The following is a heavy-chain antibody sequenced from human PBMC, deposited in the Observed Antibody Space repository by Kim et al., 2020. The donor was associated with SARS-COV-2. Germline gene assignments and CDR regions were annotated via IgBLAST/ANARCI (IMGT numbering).Heavy chain of an antibody. Sequence: SSSYIYYADSVKGRFTISRDNAKNSLYLQMNSLRAEDTAVYYCAGMGFDYWGQGTLVTVSS. V-gene: IGHV3-21*01. CDR3: AGMGFDY. CDR2: SSSYI. J-gene: IGHJ4*02.